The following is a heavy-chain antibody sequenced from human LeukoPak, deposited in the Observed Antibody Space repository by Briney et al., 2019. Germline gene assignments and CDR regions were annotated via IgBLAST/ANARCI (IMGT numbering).Heavy chain of an antibody. CDR3: ARSNSYGMLWVFDY. CDR1: GGTLSSYA. CDR2: IIPIFGTA. J-gene: IGHJ4*02. Sequence: ASVKVSCKASGGTLSSYAISWVRQSPGRGLEWMRGIIPIFGTANYAQKFQGRVTITADESTSTAYMELSSLRSEGTAVYYCARSNSYGMLWVFDYWGQGTLVTVSS. D-gene: IGHD5-18*01. V-gene: IGHV1-69*01.